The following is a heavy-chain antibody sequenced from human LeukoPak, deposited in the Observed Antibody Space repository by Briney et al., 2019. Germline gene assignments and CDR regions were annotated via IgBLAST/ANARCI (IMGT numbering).Heavy chain of an antibody. CDR2: IIPIFGTA. Sequence: SVKVSRKASGGTFSSYAISWVRQAPGQGLEWMGGIIPIFGTANYAQKFQGRVTITADESTSAAYMELSSLRSEDTAVYYCARDPGAWDDWFDPWGQGTLVTVSS. D-gene: IGHD1-26*01. CDR3: ARDPGAWDDWFDP. CDR1: GGTFSSYA. V-gene: IGHV1-69*13. J-gene: IGHJ5*02.